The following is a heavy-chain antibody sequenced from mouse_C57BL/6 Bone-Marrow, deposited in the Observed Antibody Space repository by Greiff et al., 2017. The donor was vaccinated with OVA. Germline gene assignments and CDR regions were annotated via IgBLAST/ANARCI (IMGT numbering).Heavy chain of an antibody. CDR1: GYSFTGYY. CDR2: INPSTGCT. J-gene: IGHJ2*01. CDR3: ARDDGFDY. D-gene: IGHD2-12*01. V-gene: IGHV1-42*01. Sequence: EVKLVESGPELVKPGASVKISCKASGYSFTGYYMNWVKQSPEQSLEWIGEINPSTGCTTYNQKFKAKATLTVDKSSSTAYMQLKSLTSEDSAVYCSARDDGFDYWGQGTTLTVSS.